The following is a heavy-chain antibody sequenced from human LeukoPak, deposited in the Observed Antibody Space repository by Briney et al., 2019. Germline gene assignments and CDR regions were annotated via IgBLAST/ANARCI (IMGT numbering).Heavy chain of an antibody. J-gene: IGHJ4*02. Sequence: KPGGSLRLPCAASGFTFSNAWMRWVRQAPGKGLEWVGRIKTKIDGETVDYAAPVRGRFTISRDDSKNMLYLEMNSLKTEDTAVYYCGSTRGNYGGQGILVTVSS. V-gene: IGHV3-15*01. D-gene: IGHD5/OR15-5a*01. CDR1: GFTFSNAW. CDR2: IKTKIDGETV. CDR3: GSTRGNY.